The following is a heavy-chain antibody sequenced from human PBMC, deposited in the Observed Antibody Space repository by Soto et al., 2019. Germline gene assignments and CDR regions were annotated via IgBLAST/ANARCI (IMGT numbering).Heavy chain of an antibody. J-gene: IGHJ4*02. CDR3: ARAPYSNAWYRFDL. V-gene: IGHV3-7*03. Sequence: GGSLSLSCEASGFTFSGYCMSWVRQAPWKGLEWVADIKHDGSVQYYVDSVKGRLTISRDNAKKQLYLQMNGLRAEDTALYYCARAPYSNAWYRFDLWGQGTMVTV. CDR2: IKHDGSVQ. CDR1: GFTFSGYC. D-gene: IGHD4-4*01.